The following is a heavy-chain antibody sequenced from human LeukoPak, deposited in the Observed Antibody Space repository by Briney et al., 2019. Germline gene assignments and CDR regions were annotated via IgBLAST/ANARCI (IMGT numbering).Heavy chain of an antibody. Sequence: GGYLRLSCAASGFTFSGYSMNWVRQAPGKGPEWISYINNDRSSIADSVKGRFIISRDTAENSLFLQMNSLRVEDTALYYCARDTDWSFDYWGQGILVTVSS. CDR1: GFTFSGYS. D-gene: IGHD2-21*01. J-gene: IGHJ4*02. CDR3: ARDTDWSFDY. CDR2: INNDRSSI. V-gene: IGHV3-48*01.